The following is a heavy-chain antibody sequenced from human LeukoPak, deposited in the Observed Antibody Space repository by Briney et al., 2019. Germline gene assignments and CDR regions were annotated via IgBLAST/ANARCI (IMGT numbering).Heavy chain of an antibody. CDR1: GFTFSDYN. D-gene: IGHD2/OR15-2a*01. CDR3: ARDWFHAIDY. CDR2: IRSDGSDT. V-gene: IGHV3-74*01. J-gene: IGHJ4*02. Sequence: GGSLRLSCAASGFTFSDYNMRWIRQAPGEGLVWVSRIRSDGSDTRYAESVKGRFTISRDNAKNTLYLQMNSLRAEDTAVYYCARDWFHAIDYWGQGTLVTVSS.